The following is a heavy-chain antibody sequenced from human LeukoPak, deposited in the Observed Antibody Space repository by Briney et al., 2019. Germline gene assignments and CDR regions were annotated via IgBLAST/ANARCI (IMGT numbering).Heavy chain of an antibody. J-gene: IGHJ5*02. CDR3: AREVYDDPNSGNNYFDP. D-gene: IGHD5/OR15-5a*01. CDR2: INHSGST. V-gene: IGHV4-34*01. Sequence: SETLSLTCAVYGGSFSGYYWSWIRQPPGKGLEWIGEINHSGSTNCNPSLKSRVTISVDTSKNQFSLKLSSVTAADTAVYYCAREVYDDPNSGNNYFDPWGQGTLVTVSS. CDR1: GGSFSGYY.